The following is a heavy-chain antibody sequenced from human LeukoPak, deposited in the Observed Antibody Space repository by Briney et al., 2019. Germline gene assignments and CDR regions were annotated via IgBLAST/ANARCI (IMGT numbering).Heavy chain of an antibody. CDR1: GFTFSSYG. CDR2: IRYDGSNK. J-gene: IGHJ4*02. Sequence: GGSLRLSCAVSGFTFSSYGMHWVRQAPGKGLEWVAFIRYDGSNKYYADSVKGRFTISRDNSKNTLYLQMNSLRAEDTAVYYCAKDKDYYGSGSPDYWGQGTLVTVSS. V-gene: IGHV3-30*02. CDR3: AKDKDYYGSGSPDY. D-gene: IGHD3-10*01.